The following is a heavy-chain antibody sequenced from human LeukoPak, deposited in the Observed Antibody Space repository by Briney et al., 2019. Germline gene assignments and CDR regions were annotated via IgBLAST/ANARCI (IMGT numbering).Heavy chain of an antibody. D-gene: IGHD2-2*01. CDR3: ARVRDVVVPAAIPWFDP. CDR1: GGTFSSYA. Sequence: ASVKVSCKASGGTFSSYAISWVRQAPGQGLEWMGGIIPIFGTANYAQKFQGRVTITADESTSTAYMELSSLRSEDTAVYYCARVRDVVVPAAIPWFDPWGQGTLVTVSS. V-gene: IGHV1-69*13. J-gene: IGHJ5*02. CDR2: IIPIFGTA.